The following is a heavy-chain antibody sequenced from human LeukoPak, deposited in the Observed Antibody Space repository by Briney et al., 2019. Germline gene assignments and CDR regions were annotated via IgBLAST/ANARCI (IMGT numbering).Heavy chain of an antibody. V-gene: IGHV4-34*01. Sequence: ETLSLTCAVYGGSFSGYYWSWIRQPPGKGLEWIGEINHSGSTNYNPSLKSRVTISVDTSKNQFSLKLSSVTAADTAVYYCVRSSTYHLFDDWGQGTLVTVSS. CDR3: VRSSTYHLFDD. CDR2: INHSGST. CDR1: GGSFSGYY. D-gene: IGHD2-15*01. J-gene: IGHJ4*02.